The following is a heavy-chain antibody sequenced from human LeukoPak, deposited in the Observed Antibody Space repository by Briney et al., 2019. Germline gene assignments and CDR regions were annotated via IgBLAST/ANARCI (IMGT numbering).Heavy chain of an antibody. D-gene: IGHD3-16*02. V-gene: IGHV3-21*01. CDR3: ASRIMITFGRVIVDDAFDI. CDR1: GFTFSSYS. CDR2: ISSSSSYI. Sequence: GGSLRLYCAASGFTFSSYSMNWVRQAPGKGLEWVSSISSSSSYIYYADSVKGRFTISRDNAKNSLYLQMNSLRAEDTAVYYCASRIMITFGRVIVDDAFDIWGQGTMVTVSS. J-gene: IGHJ3*02.